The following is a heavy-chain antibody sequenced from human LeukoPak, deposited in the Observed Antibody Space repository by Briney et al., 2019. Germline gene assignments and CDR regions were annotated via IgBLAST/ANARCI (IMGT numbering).Heavy chain of an antibody. CDR3: ARALSCSGGSCYSRNYYYYYGMDV. Sequence: SETLSLTCTVSGGSISSYYWSWIRQPPGKGLEWIAYIDYRGSTTYNPSLKSRVTISVDTSRNQFSLKLSSVTAADTAVYYCARALSCSGGSCYSRNYYYYYGMDVWGQGTTVTVSS. V-gene: IGHV4-59*01. CDR1: GGSISSYY. J-gene: IGHJ6*02. CDR2: IDYRGST. D-gene: IGHD2-15*01.